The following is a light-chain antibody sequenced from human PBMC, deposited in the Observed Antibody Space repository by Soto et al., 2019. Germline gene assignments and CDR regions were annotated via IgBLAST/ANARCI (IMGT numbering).Light chain of an antibody. CDR1: QSVGSN. V-gene: IGKV3-15*01. CDR2: GAS. Sequence: EIVMTQSPATLSVYPGERATLSCRARQSVGSNLAWYQQKPGQAPRLLIYGASTRAAGIPARFSGSGSGTEFTLTISSLQSEDFAVYFCQQYNNRWTFGQGTKVEIK. CDR3: QQYNNRWT. J-gene: IGKJ1*01.